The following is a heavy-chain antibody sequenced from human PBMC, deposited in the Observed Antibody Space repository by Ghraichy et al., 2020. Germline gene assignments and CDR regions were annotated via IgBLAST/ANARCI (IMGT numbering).Heavy chain of an antibody. D-gene: IGHD5-18*01. J-gene: IGHJ4*02. CDR1: GGTFSSYA. CDR3: ARTLNLGYGYAGH. V-gene: IGHV1-69*13. CDR2: IIPIFGTA. Sequence: SVKVSCKASGGTFSSYAISWVRQAPGQGLEWMGGIIPIFGTANYAQKFQGRVTITADESTSTAYMELSSLRSEDTAVYYCARTLNLGYGYAGHWGQGTLVTVSS.